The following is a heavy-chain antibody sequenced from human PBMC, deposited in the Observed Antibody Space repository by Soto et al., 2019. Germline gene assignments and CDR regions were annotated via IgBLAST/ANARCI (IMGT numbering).Heavy chain of an antibody. CDR1: GYTFTSYY. CDR3: GRDGGYQRFDF. V-gene: IGHV1-46*03. J-gene: IGHJ4*02. D-gene: IGHD2-2*01. CDR2: INPSGGDI. Sequence: QVQLVQSGAEVKKPGASVKVSCKASGYTFTSYYIHWVRQAPGQGLEWMGIINPSGGDITYAQKFAGRVTMTRDTSTSKVSMELSSLRSEDSAVYYCGRDGGYQRFDFWGQGALVTVSS.